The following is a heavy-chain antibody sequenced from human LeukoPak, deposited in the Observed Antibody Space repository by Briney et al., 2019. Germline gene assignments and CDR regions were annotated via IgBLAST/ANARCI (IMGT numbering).Heavy chain of an antibody. CDR3: ARTSATRSGGTILDY. CDR1: GGTFSSYA. J-gene: IGHJ4*02. D-gene: IGHD2-15*01. CDR2: IIPILGIA. Sequence: GSSVKVSCKASGGTFSSYAVSWVRQAPGQGLEWMGRIIPILGIANYAQKFQGRVTITADKSTSTAYMELSSLRSEDTAVYYCARTSATRSGGTILDYWGQGTLVTVSS. V-gene: IGHV1-69*04.